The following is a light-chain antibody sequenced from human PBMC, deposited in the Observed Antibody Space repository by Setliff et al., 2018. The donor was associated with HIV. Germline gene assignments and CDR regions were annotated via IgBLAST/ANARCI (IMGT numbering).Light chain of an antibody. J-gene: IGLJ2*01. CDR1: SGHSSNA. CDR2: LNSDGSH. CDR3: QTWGTGIVV. Sequence: QPVLTQSPSASASLGASVKLTCTLSSGHSSNAIAWHQQQPEKGPRYLMKLNSDGSHYRGDGIPDRFSGSSSGAERYLTTSSLQSEDEADYYCQTWGTGIVVFGGGTK. V-gene: IGLV4-69*01.